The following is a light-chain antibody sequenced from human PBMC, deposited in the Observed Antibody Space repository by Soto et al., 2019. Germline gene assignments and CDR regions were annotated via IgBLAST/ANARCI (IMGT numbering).Light chain of an antibody. Sequence: QSVLTQPPSASGTPGQRVTISCSGSSSNIGSNTVNWYQQLPGTAPKLLIYSNNQRPSGVPDRFSGFKFGTSASLAISGLQSEEEADYSCAAWDDRLNGVLFGGGTKLTVL. CDR3: AAWDDRLNGVL. V-gene: IGLV1-44*01. CDR1: SSNIGSNT. J-gene: IGLJ2*01. CDR2: SNN.